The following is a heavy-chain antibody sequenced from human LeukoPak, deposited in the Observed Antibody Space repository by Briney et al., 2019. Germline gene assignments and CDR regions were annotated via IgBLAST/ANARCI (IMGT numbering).Heavy chain of an antibody. CDR2: IYTGGST. CDR1: GFTVSDNY. Sequence: GGSLRLSCAASGFTVSDNYMSWVRQAPGKGLEWVAVIYTGGSTSYADSVKGRFTISRDNSKNTLYLQMNSLRAEDTAVYYCAVWGSYRHIGFDYWGQGTLVTVSS. D-gene: IGHD3-16*02. J-gene: IGHJ4*02. CDR3: AVWGSYRHIGFDY. V-gene: IGHV3-53*01.